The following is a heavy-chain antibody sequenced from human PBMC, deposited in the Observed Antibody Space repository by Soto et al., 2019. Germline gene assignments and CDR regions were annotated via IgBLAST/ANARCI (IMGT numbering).Heavy chain of an antibody. CDR1: GFTFSSYA. V-gene: IGHV3-23*01. Sequence: EVQLLESGGGLVQPGGSLRLSCAASGFTFSSYAMSWVRQAPGKGLEWVSAISGSGGSTYYADSVKGRFTISRDNSKNTLYLQMNSLRAEDTAVDYCAKGYYDFWSGYYYFDYWGQGTLVTVSS. D-gene: IGHD3-3*01. CDR3: AKGYYDFWSGYYYFDY. CDR2: ISGSGGST. J-gene: IGHJ4*02.